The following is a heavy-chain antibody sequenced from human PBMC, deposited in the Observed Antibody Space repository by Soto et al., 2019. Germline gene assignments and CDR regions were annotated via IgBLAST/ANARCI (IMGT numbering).Heavy chain of an antibody. J-gene: IGHJ5*02. CDR1: GFSLSTSGVG. D-gene: IGHD2-2*01. CDR3: ARSQGDIVVVPAVSWFDP. Sequence: SGPTLVNPTQTLTLTCTFSGFSLSTSGVGVGWIRQPPGKALEWLALIYWDDDKRYSPSLKSRLTITKDTSKNQVVLTMTNMDPVDTATYYCARSQGDIVVVPAVSWFDPWGQGTLVTVSS. V-gene: IGHV2-5*02. CDR2: IYWDDDK.